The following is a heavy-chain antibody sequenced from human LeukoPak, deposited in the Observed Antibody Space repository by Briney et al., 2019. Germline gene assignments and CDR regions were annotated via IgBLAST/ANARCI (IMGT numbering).Heavy chain of an antibody. Sequence: SETLSLTCAVYGGSFSGYYWSWIRQPPGKGLEWIGEINHSGSTNYNPSFKSRVTISVDTSKNQFSLKLSSVTAADTAVYYCARGLNGIQLWFRFDYWGQGTLVTVSS. CDR2: INHSGST. CDR3: ARGLNGIQLWFRFDY. CDR1: GGSFSGYY. D-gene: IGHD5-18*01. V-gene: IGHV4-34*01. J-gene: IGHJ4*02.